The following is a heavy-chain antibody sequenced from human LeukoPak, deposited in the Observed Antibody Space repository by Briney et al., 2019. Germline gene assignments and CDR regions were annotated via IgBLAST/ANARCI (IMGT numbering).Heavy chain of an antibody. Sequence: SETLSLTCAVYGGSFSGYYWSWIRQPPGKGLEWIGEINHSGSTNYNPSLKSRVTILVDTSKNQFSLKLSSVTAADTAVYYCARPRYGSGSYYFDYWGQGTLVTVSS. CDR2: INHSGST. CDR1: GGSFSGYY. J-gene: IGHJ4*02. D-gene: IGHD3-10*01. CDR3: ARPRYGSGSYYFDY. V-gene: IGHV4-34*01.